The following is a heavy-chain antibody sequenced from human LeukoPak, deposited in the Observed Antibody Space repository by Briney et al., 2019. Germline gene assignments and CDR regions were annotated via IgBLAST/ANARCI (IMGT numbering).Heavy chain of an antibody. V-gene: IGHV3-21*01. J-gene: IGHJ6*04. CDR3: ARVGCSSTSCYNV. CDR1: GLTFSSYS. D-gene: IGHD2-2*02. Sequence: GGSLRLSCAASGLTFSSYSMNWVRQAPGKGLEWVSSISSSSSYIYYADSVKGRFTISRDNAKNSLYLQMNSLRAEDTAVYYCARVGCSSTSCYNVWGKGTTVTVSS. CDR2: ISSSSSYI.